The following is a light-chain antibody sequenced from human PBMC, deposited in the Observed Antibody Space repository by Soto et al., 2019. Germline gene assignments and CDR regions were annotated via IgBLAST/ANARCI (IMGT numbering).Light chain of an antibody. CDR3: QHYGNSPST. Sequence: EIVLTQSPGALSLSPGERATLSCRASQSVSNNYSAWLQQRLGQAPRLLIYAASRRASGIPDRFTGSGSETDFTLTISSLEPEDFAVYYCQHYGNSPSTFGQGTKVEIK. CDR2: AAS. V-gene: IGKV3-20*01. CDR1: QSVSNNY. J-gene: IGKJ1*01.